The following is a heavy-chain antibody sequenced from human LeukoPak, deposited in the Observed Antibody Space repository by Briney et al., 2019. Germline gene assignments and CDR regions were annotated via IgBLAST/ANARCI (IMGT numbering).Heavy chain of an antibody. V-gene: IGHV1-8*01. D-gene: IGHD3-22*01. CDR3: ARGSQGGHYYDSII. Sequence: ASVKVSCKASGYAFTSYDINWVRQATGQGLEWMGWMNPNSGNTGYAQKFQGRVTMTRNTSISTAYMELSSLRSEDTAVYYCARGSQGGHYYDSIIWGQGTLVTASS. J-gene: IGHJ4*02. CDR1: GYAFTSYD. CDR2: MNPNSGNT.